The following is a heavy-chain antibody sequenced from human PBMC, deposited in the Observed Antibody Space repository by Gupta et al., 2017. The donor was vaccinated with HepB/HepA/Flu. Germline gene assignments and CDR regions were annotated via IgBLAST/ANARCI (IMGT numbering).Heavy chain of an antibody. CDR1: GDSVSADDAA. V-gene: IGHV6-1*01. CDR3: AKGRRNYYAMDA. J-gene: IGHJ6*02. CDR2: THYNSKWYN. Sequence: QVQLQQSGPGLVRPSQPLSLTCAISGDSVSADDAAWNWIRQSPSRGLEWLGRTHYNSKWYNDYAESVKSRITINADTSKNQFSLLLNSVTAEDTAVYYCAKGRRNYYAMDAWGQGTTVTVSS.